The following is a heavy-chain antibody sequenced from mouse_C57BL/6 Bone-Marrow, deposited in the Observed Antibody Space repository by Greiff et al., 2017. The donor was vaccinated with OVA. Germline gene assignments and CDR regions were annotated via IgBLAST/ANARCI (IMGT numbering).Heavy chain of an antibody. V-gene: IGHV3-8*01. Sequence: EVQLVESGPGLAKPSQTLSLTCSVPGYSITSDYWNWIRKFPGNKLEYMGYISYSGSTYYNPSLKSRISITRDTSKNQYYLQLNSVTTEDTATYYCARGATVVADYWYCDVWGTGTTVTVSS. CDR1: GYSITSDY. CDR2: ISYSGST. D-gene: IGHD1-1*01. CDR3: ARGATVVADYWYCDV. J-gene: IGHJ1*03.